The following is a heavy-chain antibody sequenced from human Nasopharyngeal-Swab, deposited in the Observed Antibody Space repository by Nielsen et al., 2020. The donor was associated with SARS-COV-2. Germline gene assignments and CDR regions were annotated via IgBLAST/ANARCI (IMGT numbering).Heavy chain of an antibody. Sequence: GGSLRPSCAASGFTSSSFWMSWVRQAPGKGLEWVANIKQDVSEKYYVDSGKGRFTISRDNAKNSLYLQMNSLRAEDTAVYYCARKNYFDYWGQGTLVTVSS. V-gene: IGHV3-7*01. CDR3: ARKNYFDY. CDR2: IKQDVSEK. J-gene: IGHJ4*02. CDR1: GFTSSSFW.